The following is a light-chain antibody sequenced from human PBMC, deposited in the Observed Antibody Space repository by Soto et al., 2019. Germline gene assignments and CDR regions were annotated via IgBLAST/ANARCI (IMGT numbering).Light chain of an antibody. J-gene: IGKJ3*01. CDR2: AAS. V-gene: IGKV1-27*01. Sequence: DIQMTQSPTSLSASEGDRVTITCRASQGIRNFVAWYQQKPGKAPKLLLYAASTLQSGVPSRFSGSGSGTDFTLTINSLQPEDVATYSCQKYSSVPVFGPGTKVEIK. CDR3: QKYSSVPV. CDR1: QGIRNF.